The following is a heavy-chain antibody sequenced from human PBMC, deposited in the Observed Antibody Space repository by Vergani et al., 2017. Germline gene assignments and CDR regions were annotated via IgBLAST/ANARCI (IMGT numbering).Heavy chain of an antibody. CDR2: ISAYNGNT. CDR1: GYTFTSYG. J-gene: IGHJ6*03. D-gene: IGHD2-2*02. Sequence: QVQLVQSGAEVKKPGASVKVSCKASGYTFTSYGISWVRQAPGQGLEWMGWISAYNGNTNYAQKLQGRVTMTTDTSTSTAYMELRSLRSDDTVVYYCARGVDIVVVPAAIASTYYYYYMDVWGKGTTVTVSS. V-gene: IGHV1-18*01. CDR3: ARGVDIVVVPAAIASTYYYYYMDV.